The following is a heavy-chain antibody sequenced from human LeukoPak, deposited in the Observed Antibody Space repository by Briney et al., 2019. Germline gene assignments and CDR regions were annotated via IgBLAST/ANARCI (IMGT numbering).Heavy chain of an antibody. V-gene: IGHV4-34*01. CDR2: INHSGST. D-gene: IGHD3-10*02. Sequence: SETLSLTCAVYGGSFSGYYWSWIRQPPGKGLEWIGEINHSGSTNYNPSLKSRVTISVDTPKNQFSLKLSSVTAADTAVYYCARGLKFVRYFQHWGQGTLVTVSS. CDR1: GGSFSGYY. CDR3: ARGLKFVRYFQH. J-gene: IGHJ1*01.